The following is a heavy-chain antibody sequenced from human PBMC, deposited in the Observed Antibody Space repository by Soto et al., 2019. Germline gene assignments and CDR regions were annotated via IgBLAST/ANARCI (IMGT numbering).Heavy chain of an antibody. CDR2: IYTSGST. CDR1: GGSISSYY. J-gene: IGHJ6*02. V-gene: IGHV4-4*07. Sequence: QVQLQESGPGLVKPSETLSLTCTVSGGSISSYYWSWIRQPAGKGLEWIGRIYTSGSTNYNPSLKSRVTMSVDTSKNQFSLRLSSVTAADTAVYYCARDFLESPYYYYYGMDVWGQGTTVTVSS. CDR3: ARDFLESPYYYYYGMDV.